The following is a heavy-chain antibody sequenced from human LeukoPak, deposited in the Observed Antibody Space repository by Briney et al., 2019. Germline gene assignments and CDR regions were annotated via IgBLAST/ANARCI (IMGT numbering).Heavy chain of an antibody. D-gene: IGHD6-19*01. CDR3: ARVINYNTGWLNVFDI. J-gene: IGHJ3*02. V-gene: IGHV3-20*04. CDR1: GFTFGDYG. CDR2: VNWNGDNT. Sequence: GGSLRLSCTASGFTFGDYGMTWVRQPPGKGLEWVSGVNWNGDNTAYGDSVRGRFTVSRDNAKNSLYLQMKSLRAEDTGVYYCARVINYNTGWLNVFDIWGPGTMATVSS.